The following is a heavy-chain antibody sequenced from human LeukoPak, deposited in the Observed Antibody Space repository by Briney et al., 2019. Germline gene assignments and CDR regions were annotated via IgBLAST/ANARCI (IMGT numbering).Heavy chain of an antibody. J-gene: IGHJ4*02. CDR3: AKDPARDIVVVATLSYFDY. V-gene: IGHV3-30-3*01. CDR2: ISYDGSNK. Sequence: GGSLRLSCAASGFTFSSYAMHWVRQAPGKGLEWVAVISYDGSNKYYADSVKGRFTISRDNSKNTLYLQMNSLRAEDTAVYYCAKDPARDIVVVATLSYFDYWGQGTLVTVSS. CDR1: GFTFSSYA. D-gene: IGHD2-2*01.